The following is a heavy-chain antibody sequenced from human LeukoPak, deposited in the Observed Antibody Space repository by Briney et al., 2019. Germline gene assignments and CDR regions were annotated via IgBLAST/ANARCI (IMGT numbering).Heavy chain of an antibody. CDR3: ARAIVVVPAAIGWFDT. CDR1: GYTFTGYY. D-gene: IGHD2-2*01. V-gene: IGHV1-2*02. Sequence: ASVKVSCKASGYTFTGYYMHWVRQAPGQGLEWMGWINPNSGGTNYAQKFQGRVTMTRDTSISAAYMELSRLRSDDTAVYYCARAIVVVPAAIGWFDTWGPGTLVTVSS. J-gene: IGHJ5*02. CDR2: INPNSGGT.